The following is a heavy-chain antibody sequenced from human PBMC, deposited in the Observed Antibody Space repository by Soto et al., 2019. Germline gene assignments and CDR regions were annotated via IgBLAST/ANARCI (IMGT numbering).Heavy chain of an antibody. V-gene: IGHV4-34*01. CDR1: GGSFSGYY. CDR3: AGGGRRIVATMTGGNWFDP. CDR2: INHSGST. Sequence: PSETLSLTCAVYGGSFSGYYWSWIRQPPGKGLEWIGEINHSGSTNYNPSLKSRVTISVDTSKNQFSLKLSSVTAADTAVYYCAGGGRRIVATMTGGNWFDPWGQGTLVTVSS. J-gene: IGHJ5*02. D-gene: IGHD5-12*01.